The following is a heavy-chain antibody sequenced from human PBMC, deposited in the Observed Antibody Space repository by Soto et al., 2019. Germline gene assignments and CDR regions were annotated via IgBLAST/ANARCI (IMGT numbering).Heavy chain of an antibody. CDR2: IYYSGST. Sequence: SETLSLTCTVSGGSISSGDYYWSWIRQPPGKGLEWIGYIYYSGSTYYNPSLKSRVTISVDTSKNQFSLKLSSVTAADTAVYYCARVPRGSYYDSSGPTSYFDYRGQGTLLPVSA. CDR1: GGSISSGDYY. CDR3: ARVPRGSYYDSSGPTSYFDY. J-gene: IGHJ4*02. V-gene: IGHV4-30-4*01. D-gene: IGHD3-22*01.